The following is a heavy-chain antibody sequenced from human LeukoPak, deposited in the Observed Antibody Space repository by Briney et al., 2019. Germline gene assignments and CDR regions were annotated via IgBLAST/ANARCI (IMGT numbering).Heavy chain of an antibody. CDR3: ARNAGWVSDY. CDR2: RKPDGSEK. CDR1: AFTFSSCW. V-gene: IGHV3-7*04. J-gene: IGHJ4*02. D-gene: IGHD6-19*01. Sequence: GGSLRLCCAVSAFTFSSCWMSWVRQAPGKGLEWVANRKPDGSEKFYVDSVKGRFTISRDNAENSLYVDMSRLRAEVTAVYYGARNAGWVSDYWGQGTLVTVSS.